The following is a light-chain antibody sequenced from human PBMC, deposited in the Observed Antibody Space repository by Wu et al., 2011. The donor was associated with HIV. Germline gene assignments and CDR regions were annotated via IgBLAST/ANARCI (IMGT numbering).Light chain of an antibody. Sequence: EIVMTQSPDTLSVSPGDRATLSCRASQGVKSDLAWYQQKPGQAPRLLIYGASTRATGIPARFSGSGSGTDFTLTISSLEPEDFAVYYCQQYGSSPQTFGQGTKVEIK. CDR3: QQYGSSPQT. J-gene: IGKJ1*01. CDR2: GAS. V-gene: IGKV3-15*01. CDR1: QGVKSD.